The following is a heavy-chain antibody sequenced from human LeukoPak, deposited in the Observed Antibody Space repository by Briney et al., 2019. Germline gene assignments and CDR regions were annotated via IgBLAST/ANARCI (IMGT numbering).Heavy chain of an antibody. V-gene: IGHV1-2*02. D-gene: IGHD3-10*01. J-gene: IGHJ4*02. CDR1: GYTFTDYY. CDR3: ARDSYGSGSFSGH. CDR2: INPKSGDT. Sequence: ASVKVSCKASGYTFTDYYMHWVRQAPGQGLEWMGWINPKSGDTNYAQKFQGRVTMTGDTSITTAYMELSRLTSDDTAVYLCARDSYGSGSFSGHWGQGTLVTVSS.